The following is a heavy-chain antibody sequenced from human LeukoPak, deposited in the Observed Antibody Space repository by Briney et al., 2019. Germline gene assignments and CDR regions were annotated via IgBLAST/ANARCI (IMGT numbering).Heavy chain of an antibody. D-gene: IGHD3-22*01. V-gene: IGHV5-51*01. CDR1: GYSFTSYW. J-gene: IGHJ4*02. CDR3: ARAYDPHSYYYDSSGYYLDY. CDR2: IYPGDSDT. Sequence: GESLKISCKGSGYSFTSYWIGWVRQMPGKGLEWMGIIYPGDSDTRYSPSFQGQVTISADKSISTAYLQWSSLKASDTAMYYCARAYDPHSYYYDSSGYYLDYWGQGTLVTVSS.